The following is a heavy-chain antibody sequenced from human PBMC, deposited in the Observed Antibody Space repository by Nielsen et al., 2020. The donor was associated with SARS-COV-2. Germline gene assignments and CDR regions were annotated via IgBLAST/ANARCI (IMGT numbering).Heavy chain of an antibody. V-gene: IGHV3-11*05. D-gene: IGHD3/OR15-3a*01. Sequence: GESLKISCAASGFTFSDYYMSWIRQAPGKGLEWVSYISSSSSYTNYADSVKGRFTISRDNAKNSLYLQMNSLRAEDTAVYYCARERTGLFDYWGQGTLVTVSS. CDR3: ARERTGLFDY. CDR1: GFTFSDYY. CDR2: ISSSSSYT. J-gene: IGHJ4*02.